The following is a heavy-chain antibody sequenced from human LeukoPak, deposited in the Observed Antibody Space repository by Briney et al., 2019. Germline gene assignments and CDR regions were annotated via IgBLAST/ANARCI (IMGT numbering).Heavy chain of an antibody. V-gene: IGHV3-53*01. D-gene: IGHD3-16*01. CDR1: GFTVSSNY. Sequence: PGGSLRLSCAVSGFTVSSNYMNWVRQAPGKGLEWVSVIYSGGSTYYADSVKGRFAISRDNPKNTLYLQMNSLRAEDTAVYYCARGGGDYWGQGALVTVSS. CDR3: ARGGGDY. J-gene: IGHJ4*02. CDR2: IYSGGST.